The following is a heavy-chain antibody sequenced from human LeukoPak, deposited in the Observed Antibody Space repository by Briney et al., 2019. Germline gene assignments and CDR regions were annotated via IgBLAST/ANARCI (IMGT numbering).Heavy chain of an antibody. CDR3: ASLSLGSGWYGGSYAFDI. CDR2: IYHSGTI. J-gene: IGHJ3*02. D-gene: IGHD6-19*01. Sequence: PSETLSLTCTVSGYSISSGYYWGCIRQPPGKGLEWIGSIYHSGTIYYNPSLRSRVTISVDTSKNQFSLRLSSVTAADTAVYYCASLSLGSGWYGGSYAFDIWGQGTMVTVSS. CDR1: GYSISSGYY. V-gene: IGHV4-38-2*02.